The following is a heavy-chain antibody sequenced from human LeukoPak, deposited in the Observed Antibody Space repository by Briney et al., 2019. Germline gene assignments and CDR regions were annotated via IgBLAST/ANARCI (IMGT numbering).Heavy chain of an antibody. CDR3: ARRYSSGWYALFDS. D-gene: IGHD6-19*01. J-gene: IGHJ4*02. CDR2: MNPNSGNT. V-gene: IGHV1-8*01. Sequence: GASVKVSCEASGYTFTSYDINWVRQVTGQGLEWMGWMNPNSGNTGYAQKFQGRVTMTRNTSITTAYMELNSLRSEDTAVYYCARRYSSGWYALFDSWGPGTLVTVSS. CDR1: GYTFTSYD.